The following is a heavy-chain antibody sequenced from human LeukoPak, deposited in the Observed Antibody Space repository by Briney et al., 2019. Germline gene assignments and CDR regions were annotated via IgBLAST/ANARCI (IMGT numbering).Heavy chain of an antibody. CDR3: AKSRAFPGEWELLLFDY. Sequence: GGSLRLSCAASGFTFSSYSMNWVRQAPGKGLEWVSGISGNGGSRNYADSVKGRFAISRDNSRNTLYLQMNSLRAEDTAVYYCAKSRAFPGEWELLLFDYWGQGALVTVSS. D-gene: IGHD1-26*01. J-gene: IGHJ4*02. CDR1: GFTFSSYS. V-gene: IGHV3-23*01. CDR2: ISGNGGSR.